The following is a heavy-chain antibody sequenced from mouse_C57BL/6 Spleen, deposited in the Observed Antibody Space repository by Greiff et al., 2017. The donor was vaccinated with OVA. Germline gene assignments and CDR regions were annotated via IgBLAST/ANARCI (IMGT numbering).Heavy chain of an antibody. CDR2: IDPEDGDT. Sequence: VQLKESGAELVRPGASVKLSCTASGFNIQDYYMHWVKQRPEQGLEWIGRIDPEDGDTEYAPKFQGKATMTADTSSNTAYLQLSSLTSEDTAVYYCTTPYYYGSSYPFAYWGQGTLVTVSA. V-gene: IGHV14-1*01. D-gene: IGHD1-1*01. CDR3: TTPYYYGSSYPFAY. J-gene: IGHJ3*01. CDR1: GFNIQDYY.